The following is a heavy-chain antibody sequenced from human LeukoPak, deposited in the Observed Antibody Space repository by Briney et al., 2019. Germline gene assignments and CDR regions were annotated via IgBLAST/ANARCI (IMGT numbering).Heavy chain of an antibody. D-gene: IGHD6-6*01. CDR3: ARDRNSGSSLDI. J-gene: IGHJ3*02. Sequence: GASVKVSCKASGYTFTGYYMHWVRQAHGQGLEWMGWINPNSGGTNYAQKFQGRVTMTRDTSISTAYMELSRLRSDDTAVYYCARDRNSGSSLDIWGQGTMLTVSS. CDR1: GYTFTGYY. V-gene: IGHV1-2*02. CDR2: INPNSGGT.